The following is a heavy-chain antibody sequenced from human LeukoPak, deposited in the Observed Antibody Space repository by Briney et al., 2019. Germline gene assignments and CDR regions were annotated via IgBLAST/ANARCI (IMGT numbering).Heavy chain of an antibody. J-gene: IGHJ4*02. V-gene: IGHV4-38-2*01. CDR1: GYSISSGYY. Sequence: SETLSLTCAVSGYSISSGYYWGWIRQPPGKGLEWIGSIYHSGSTYYNPSLKSRVTISVDTSKNQFSLKLSSVTAADPAVYYCASESHSSGWYDYWGQGTLVTVSS. D-gene: IGHD6-19*01. CDR2: IYHSGST. CDR3: ASESHSSGWYDY.